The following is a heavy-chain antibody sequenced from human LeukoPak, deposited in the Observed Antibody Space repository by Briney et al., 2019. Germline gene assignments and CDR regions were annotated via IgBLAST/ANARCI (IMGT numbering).Heavy chain of an antibody. V-gene: IGHV1-8*01. CDR3: ARIYYRRSDYHYYYMDV. D-gene: IGHD3-10*01. CDR2: MNPNSGNT. J-gene: IGHJ6*03. Sequence: ASVKVSCKASGYTFTSYDINWVRQAPGQGLEWVGGMNPNSGNTGSAQKVQGTITITMNTSISTAYMELSSLRSEDTAVYYCARIYYRRSDYHYYYMDVWGEGTTVTVSS. CDR1: GYTFTSYD.